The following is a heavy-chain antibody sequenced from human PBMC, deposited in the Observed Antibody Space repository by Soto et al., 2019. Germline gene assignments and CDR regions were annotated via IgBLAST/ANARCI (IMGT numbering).Heavy chain of an antibody. CDR1: GGTFSSHT. D-gene: IGHD3-22*01. Sequence: QLVQSGAEVKKPGSSLKVSCKASGGTFSSHTISWVRLAPGQGLEWMGRTIPILGITNYAQNFQGRVTLTADKSTCTASMELSSLRSEDTAVYYCGTSRYDSNFYYSGMDVWGQGTTVTVSS. CDR2: TIPILGIT. J-gene: IGHJ6*02. V-gene: IGHV1-69*02. CDR3: GTSRYDSNFYYSGMDV.